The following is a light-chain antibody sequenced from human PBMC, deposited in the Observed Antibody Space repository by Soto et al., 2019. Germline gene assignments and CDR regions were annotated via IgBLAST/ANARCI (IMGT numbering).Light chain of an antibody. CDR3: QQYGTSPT. V-gene: IGKV3-20*01. CDR1: QTVSSNF. Sequence: EIVLTQSPGTLSLSPGDRATLSCSASQTVSSNFLAWYQQRPAQAPRLLIYDASSRATGIPDRFDGSGSGTDFTLTITRLEPEDFAVYYCQQYGTSPTFGQGTKVDIK. J-gene: IGKJ1*01. CDR2: DAS.